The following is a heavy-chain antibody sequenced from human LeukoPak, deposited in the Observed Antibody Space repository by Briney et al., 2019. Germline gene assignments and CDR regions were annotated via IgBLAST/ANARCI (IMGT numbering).Heavy chain of an antibody. D-gene: IGHD6-19*01. CDR1: GGSFSGYY. CDR2: INHSGST. CDR3: ASLLALAASSGWQVYYFDY. Sequence: SGTLSLTCAVYGGSFSGYYWSWIRQPPGKGLEWIGEINHSGSTNYNPSLKSRVTISVDTSKNQFSLKLSSVTAADTAVYYCASLLALAASSGWQVYYFDYWGQGTLVTVSS. V-gene: IGHV4-34*01. J-gene: IGHJ4*02.